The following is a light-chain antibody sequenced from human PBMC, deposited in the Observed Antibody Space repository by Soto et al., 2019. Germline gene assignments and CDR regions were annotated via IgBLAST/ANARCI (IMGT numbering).Light chain of an antibody. CDR2: AAS. CDR3: QKYNSAPLT. V-gene: IGKV1-27*01. J-gene: IGKJ4*01. Sequence: IQLTQSPSSLSASVGDTVTITCRASQGISSDLAWYQHKPGKVPKLLIYAASTLQSGVPSRFSGSGSGTDFTLTISSLQPEDVATYYCQKYNSAPLTFGGGTKVEIK. CDR1: QGISSD.